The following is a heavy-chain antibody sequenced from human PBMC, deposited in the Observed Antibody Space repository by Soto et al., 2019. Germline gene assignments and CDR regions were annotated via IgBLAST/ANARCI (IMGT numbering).Heavy chain of an antibody. V-gene: IGHV4-34*01. CDR3: ARGNRRTVTTFDY. CDR1: GGSFSGYY. D-gene: IGHD4-17*01. J-gene: IGHJ4*02. Sequence: SETLSLTCAVYGGSFSGYYWSWIRQPPGKGLEWIGEINHSGSTNYNPSLKGRVTISVDTSKNQFSLKLSSVTAADTAVYYCARGNRRTVTTFDYWGQGTLVTVSS. CDR2: INHSGST.